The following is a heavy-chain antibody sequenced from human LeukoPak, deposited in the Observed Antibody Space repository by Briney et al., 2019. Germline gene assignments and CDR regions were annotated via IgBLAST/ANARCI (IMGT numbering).Heavy chain of an antibody. D-gene: IGHD5-12*01. CDR2: ISASGST. Sequence: SETLSLTCTVSGGSINNYYWSWIRQPAGKGLEWIGRISASGSTRYNPSLKSRVTMSVDTSKNQFSLKLNSVTATDTAVYFCARGMAAAYDYNWFDPWGQGTLVTVSS. CDR3: ARGMAAAYDYNWFDP. J-gene: IGHJ5*02. CDR1: GGSINNYY. V-gene: IGHV4-4*07.